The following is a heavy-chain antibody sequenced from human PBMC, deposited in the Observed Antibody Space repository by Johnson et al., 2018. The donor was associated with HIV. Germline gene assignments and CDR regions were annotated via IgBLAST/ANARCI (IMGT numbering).Heavy chain of an antibody. J-gene: IGHJ3*02. V-gene: IGHV3-53*01. D-gene: IGHD2-2*01. CDR1: GFTVSSTY. CDR3: SRRGSSSSCSQGAFES. CDR2: LYSDGRT. Sequence: VQLVESGGDLIQPGGSLRLSCAASGFTVSSTYMSCVRQAPGKGLEWLSVLYSDGRTYYADSVTVRFTISRDGSKTTLFLQMNSLRAEDTAVYYCSRRGSSSSCSQGAFESWGQGTVVTVSS.